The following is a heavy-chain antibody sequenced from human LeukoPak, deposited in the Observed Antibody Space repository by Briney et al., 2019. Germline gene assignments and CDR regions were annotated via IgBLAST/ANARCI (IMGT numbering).Heavy chain of an antibody. CDR2: IYTSGST. Sequence: SETLPLTCTVSGGSISSGSYYWSWIRQPAGKGLEWIGRIYTSGSTNYNPSLKSRVTISVDTSKNQFSLKLSSVTAADTAVYYCARGLGGEKDSSGYYYVRDYYYYYYMDVWGKGTTVTISS. CDR3: ARGLGGEKDSSGYYYVRDYYYYYYMDV. CDR1: GGSISSGSYY. J-gene: IGHJ6*03. D-gene: IGHD3-22*01. V-gene: IGHV4-61*02.